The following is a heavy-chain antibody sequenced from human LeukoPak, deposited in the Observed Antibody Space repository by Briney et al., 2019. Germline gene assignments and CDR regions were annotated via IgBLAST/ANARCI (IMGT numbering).Heavy chain of an antibody. Sequence: GGSLRLSCAASGFTFSNYWMSWVRQAPGKGLEWVANIKLDGTEKYYVDSVKGRFTISRDNAKDSLFLQMNSLRADDTAVYYCARARIAIFGVATPFDYWGQGTLVTVSS. J-gene: IGHJ4*02. CDR1: GFTFSNYW. CDR3: ARARIAIFGVATPFDY. D-gene: IGHD3-3*01. V-gene: IGHV3-7*04. CDR2: IKLDGTEK.